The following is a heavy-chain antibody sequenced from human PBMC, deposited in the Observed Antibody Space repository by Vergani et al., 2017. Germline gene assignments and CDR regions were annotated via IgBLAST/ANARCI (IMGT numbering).Heavy chain of an antibody. CDR1: GFTFSDYY. Sequence: QVQLVESGGGLVKPGGSLRLSCAASGFTFSDYYMSWLRQAPGKGLEWVSYITSSGSTIYYADSVKGRFTISRDNAKNSLYLQMNSPRAEDTAVYYCARVEDNWNSLSPDYWGQGTLVTVSS. CDR3: ARVEDNWNSLSPDY. CDR2: ITSSGSTI. D-gene: IGHD1/OR15-1a*01. J-gene: IGHJ4*02. V-gene: IGHV3-11*01.